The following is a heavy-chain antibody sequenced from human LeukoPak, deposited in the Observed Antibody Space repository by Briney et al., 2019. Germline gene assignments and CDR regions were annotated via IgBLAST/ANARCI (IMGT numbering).Heavy chain of an antibody. Sequence: SETLSLTCTVSGGSVSSGSYYWSWIRQPPGEGLEWIGYIYYSGSTNYNPSLKSRVTISVDTSKNQFSLKLSSVTAADTAVYYCARGPVLLWFGEFRTHFDYWGQGTLVTVSS. CDR1: GGSVSSGSYY. V-gene: IGHV4-61*01. CDR3: ARGPVLLWFGEFRTHFDY. D-gene: IGHD3-10*01. CDR2: IYYSGST. J-gene: IGHJ4*02.